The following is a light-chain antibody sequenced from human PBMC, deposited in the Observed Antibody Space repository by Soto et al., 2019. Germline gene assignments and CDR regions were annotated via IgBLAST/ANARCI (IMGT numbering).Light chain of an antibody. V-gene: IGLV2-11*01. CDR3: CSYAGSYTLV. J-gene: IGLJ3*02. CDR1: SSDVVGYNY. Sequence: QSALTQPRSVSGSPGQSVTISCTGTSSDVVGYNYVSWYQQHPGKAPKLMIYDVSKRPSGVPDRFSGSKSGNTASLTSSGLQAEDEADYYCCSYAGSYTLVFGGGTKLTVL. CDR2: DVS.